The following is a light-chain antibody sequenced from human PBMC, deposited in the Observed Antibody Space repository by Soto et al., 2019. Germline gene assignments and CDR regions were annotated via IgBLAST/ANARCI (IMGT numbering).Light chain of an antibody. V-gene: IGKV3-20*01. CDR3: QQYGSSVT. J-gene: IGKJ4*01. CDR2: DAS. CDR1: QTIRTS. Sequence: IVMTQSPDTLSLSPGERATLSCRASQTIRTSLAWYQQRPGQAPRLLIFDASRKTFGVPDRFSGSGSGTDFTLTINRLEPEDFAAYFCQQYGSSVTFGGGTKVDIK.